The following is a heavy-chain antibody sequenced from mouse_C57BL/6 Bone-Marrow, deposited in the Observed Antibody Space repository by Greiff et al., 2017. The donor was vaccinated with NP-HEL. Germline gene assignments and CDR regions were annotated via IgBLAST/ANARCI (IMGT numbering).Heavy chain of an antibody. D-gene: IGHD1-1*01. CDR1: GYSFTGYY. V-gene: IGHV1-42*01. CDR2: INPSTGGT. J-gene: IGHJ3*01. CDR3: ARSLRGVRAY. Sequence: VQLQQSGPELVKPGASVKISCKASGYSFTGYYMNWVKQSPEKSLEWIGEINPSTGGTTYNQKFKAKATLTVDKSSSTAYMQLKSLTSEDSAVYYCARSLRGVRAYGGQGTLVTVSA.